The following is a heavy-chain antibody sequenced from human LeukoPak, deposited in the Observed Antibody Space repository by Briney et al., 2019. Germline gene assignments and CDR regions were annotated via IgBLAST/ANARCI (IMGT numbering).Heavy chain of an antibody. Sequence: GASVKVSCKASGYTFTGYCMHWVRQAPGQGLEWMGWVNPNSGGTNYAQKFQGWVTMTRDTSISTAYMELSRLRSDDTAVYYCARWIGGIAAAGRFDYWGQGTLVTVSS. V-gene: IGHV1-2*04. J-gene: IGHJ4*02. CDR2: VNPNSGGT. CDR3: ARWIGGIAAAGRFDY. CDR1: GYTFTGYC. D-gene: IGHD6-13*01.